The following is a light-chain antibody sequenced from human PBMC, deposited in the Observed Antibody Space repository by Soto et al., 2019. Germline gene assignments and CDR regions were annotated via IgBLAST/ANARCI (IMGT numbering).Light chain of an antibody. J-gene: IGLJ2*01. CDR2: EVT. Sequence: QSVLTQPASVSGSPGQTITISCTGTTSDIGTYNFVSWYQQFPGKAPKLMTYEVTNRPSGVSTRFSGSKSGNVASLTISGLQAADEAFYYCSSYTTTNSLVLFGGGTKLTVL. CDR1: TSDIGTYNF. V-gene: IGLV2-14*01. CDR3: SSYTTTNSLVL.